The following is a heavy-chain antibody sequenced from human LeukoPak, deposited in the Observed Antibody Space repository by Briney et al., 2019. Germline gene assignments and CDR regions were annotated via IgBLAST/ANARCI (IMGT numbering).Heavy chain of an antibody. CDR2: FDPEDGET. CDR3: ATRGGSFGGSYYYYYMDV. V-gene: IGHV1-24*01. D-gene: IGHD1-26*01. J-gene: IGHJ6*03. Sequence: ASVKVSYKVSGYTLTELSMHWVRQAPGKGLEWMGGFDPEDGETIYAQKFQGRVTMTEDTSTDTAYMELSSLRSEDTAVYYCATRGGSFGGSYYYYYMDVWGKGTTVTVSS. CDR1: GYTLTELS.